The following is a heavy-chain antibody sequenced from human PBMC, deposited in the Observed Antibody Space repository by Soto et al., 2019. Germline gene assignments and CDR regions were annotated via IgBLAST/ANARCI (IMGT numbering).Heavy chain of an antibody. Sequence: QVQLQQWGAGLLKPSETLSLTCAVYGGSFSGYYWSWIRQPPGKGLEWIGEINHSGSTNYNPSLKSRVTITVDTSKNQFSLKLSSVTAADTAVYYCARAVDSYCSRMDVWGHGTTVTVSS. D-gene: IGHD5-18*01. CDR3: ARAVDSYCSRMDV. J-gene: IGHJ6*02. CDR2: INHSGST. CDR1: GGSFSGYY. V-gene: IGHV4-34*01.